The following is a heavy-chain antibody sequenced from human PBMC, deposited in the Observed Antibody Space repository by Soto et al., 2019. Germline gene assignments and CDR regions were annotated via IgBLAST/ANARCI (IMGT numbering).Heavy chain of an antibody. J-gene: IGHJ4*02. CDR2: ISSTGSTI. V-gene: IGHV3-48*02. CDR3: ARDYNWNSNFDY. CDR1: RFTFSTYN. D-gene: IGHD1-7*01. Sequence: GGSLRLSCAASRFTFSTYNMNWVRQAPGKGLEWVSYISSTGSTIHYADSVKGRFTISRDNAKNSLYLQMNSLRDEDTAVYYCARDYNWNSNFDYWGQGTLVTVSS.